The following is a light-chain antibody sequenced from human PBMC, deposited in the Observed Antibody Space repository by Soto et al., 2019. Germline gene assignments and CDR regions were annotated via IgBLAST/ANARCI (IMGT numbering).Light chain of an antibody. CDR3: QQYNNWPPP. Sequence: EIVMTQSPATLSVSPGERATLSCRASQSVSNNLAWYQQKPGQAPSLLIYGAFTRATGIPARFSGSGSGTEFTLTISSLQSEDFAVYYCQQYNNWPPPFGQGTKLEIK. V-gene: IGKV3-15*01. CDR1: QSVSNN. CDR2: GAF. J-gene: IGKJ2*01.